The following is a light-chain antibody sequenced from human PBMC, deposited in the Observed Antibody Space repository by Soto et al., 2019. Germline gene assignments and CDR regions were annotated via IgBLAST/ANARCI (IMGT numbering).Light chain of an antibody. J-gene: IGKJ1*01. CDR3: QQYDTYRT. CDR1: QSISDW. Sequence: DIQMTQSPSTLSASVGDRVTITCRASQSISDWLAWYQQKPGKAPKLLIYKATTLEGGVPSRFSGSGSGTEFTLTISSLQPDDWATYYCQQYDTYRTFGQGTKVEIK. CDR2: KAT. V-gene: IGKV1-5*03.